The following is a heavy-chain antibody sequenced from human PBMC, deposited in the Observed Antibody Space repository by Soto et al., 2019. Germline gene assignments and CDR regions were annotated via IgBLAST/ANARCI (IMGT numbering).Heavy chain of an antibody. D-gene: IGHD6-19*01. V-gene: IGHV3-72*01. CDR1: GFNFSDHY. Sequence: GGSLRLSCAASGFNFSDHYMDWVRQAPGKGLQWVGRARNKANSYTTEYAASVKGRFTISRDDSKNSLYLQMNSLKTEDTAVYYCARPRAVAGSFDYWGQGTLVTVSS. CDR3: ARPRAVAGSFDY. J-gene: IGHJ4*02. CDR2: ARNKANSYTT.